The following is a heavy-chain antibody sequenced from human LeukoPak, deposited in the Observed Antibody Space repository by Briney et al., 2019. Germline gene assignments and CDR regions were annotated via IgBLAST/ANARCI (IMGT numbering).Heavy chain of an antibody. Sequence: SETLSLTCAVYGGSFSSYYGSWIRQPPGKGLEWIGEINHSGSTNYNPSLKSRVTISVDTSKNQFSLKLSSVTAADTAVYYCARGLDYGGNYGQAFDYWGQGTLVTVSS. CDR1: GGSFSSYY. CDR3: ARGLDYGGNYGQAFDY. V-gene: IGHV4-34*01. J-gene: IGHJ4*02. D-gene: IGHD4-23*01. CDR2: INHSGST.